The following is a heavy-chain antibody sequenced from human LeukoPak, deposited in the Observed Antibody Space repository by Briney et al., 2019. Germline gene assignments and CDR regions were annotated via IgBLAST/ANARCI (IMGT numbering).Heavy chain of an antibody. D-gene: IGHD3-22*01. CDR3: AKASTMIVVTRPGYFQH. V-gene: IGHV3-23*01. CDR1: GFTFSSYA. Sequence: SGGSLRLSCAASGFTFSSYAMSWVRQAPGKGLEWVSAISGSGGSTYYADSVKGRFTISRDHSKNTLYLQMNSLRAEDTAVYYCAKASTMIVVTRPGYFQHWGQGTLVTVSS. J-gene: IGHJ1*01. CDR2: ISGSGGST.